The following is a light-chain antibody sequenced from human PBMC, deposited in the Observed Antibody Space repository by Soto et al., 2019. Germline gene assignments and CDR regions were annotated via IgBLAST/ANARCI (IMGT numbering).Light chain of an antibody. CDR2: GAS. CDR1: QSVSRSY. V-gene: IGKV3-20*01. Sequence: EIVLTQSPGTLSLSPGERATLSCRASQSVSRSYLAWYQQRFGQAPRLLIYGASTRATGIPDRFSGSGSGTDFTLTLSRLEPEYFELYFCQLSGSFGTGTKVEIK. J-gene: IGKJ1*01. CDR3: QLSGS.